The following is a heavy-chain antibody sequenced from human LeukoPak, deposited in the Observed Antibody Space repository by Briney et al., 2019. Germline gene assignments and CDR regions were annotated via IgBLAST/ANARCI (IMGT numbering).Heavy chain of an antibody. CDR3: ARRDFSGSESFFDH. CDR2: INHSGST. D-gene: IGHD1-26*01. V-gene: IGHV4-34*01. CDR1: GGSFSGYY. J-gene: IGHJ4*02. Sequence: SETLSLTCAVYGGSFSGYYWSWIRQPPGKGLEWIGEINHSGSTNYNPSLKSRVTISVDTSKNQFSLKLSSVTAADTAVYYCARRDFSGSESFFDHWGQGTLVTVSS.